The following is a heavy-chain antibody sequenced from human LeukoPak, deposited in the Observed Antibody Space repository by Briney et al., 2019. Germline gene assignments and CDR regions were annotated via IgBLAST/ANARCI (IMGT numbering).Heavy chain of an antibody. Sequence: ASVKVSCKASGYTFTGYYMHWVRQAPGQGLEWMGWINPNSGGTNYAQKFQGRVTMTRDTSISTAYMELSGLRSDDTAVYYCARGEAYYDFWSGRNYGMDVWGQGTTVTVSS. V-gene: IGHV1-2*02. CDR2: INPNSGGT. J-gene: IGHJ6*02. CDR3: ARGEAYYDFWSGRNYGMDV. CDR1: GYTFTGYY. D-gene: IGHD3-3*01.